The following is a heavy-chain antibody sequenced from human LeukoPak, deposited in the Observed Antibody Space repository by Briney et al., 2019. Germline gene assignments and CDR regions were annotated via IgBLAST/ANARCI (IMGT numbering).Heavy chain of an antibody. CDR2: IYWDNDK. J-gene: IGHJ4*02. CDR1: GFSLTTSGVG. Sequence: SGPTLVNPTQTLTLTCTFSGFSLTTSGVGVGWIRQPTGKAPEWLALIYWDNDKRYSPSLKTRLAITKDTSKNLVVFIMTDMDPVDTATYFCAHRRGGYNWNHGDFDYWGQGTLDTVSS. CDR3: AHRRGGYNWNHGDFDY. D-gene: IGHD1-14*01. V-gene: IGHV2-5*02.